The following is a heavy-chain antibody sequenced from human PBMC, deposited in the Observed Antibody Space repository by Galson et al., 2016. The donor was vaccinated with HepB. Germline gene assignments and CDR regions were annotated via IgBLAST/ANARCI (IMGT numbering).Heavy chain of an antibody. D-gene: IGHD6-13*01. Sequence: SLRLSCAASGFTLSNYAMSWVRQAPGKGLEWVSAISGSGGSTYYADSVKGRFTISRDNSKNTLFLQMNSLRAEDTAVFYCAKGSYSSSWYCYFDYWGQGTLVTVSS. CDR3: AKGSYSSSWYCYFDY. CDR2: ISGSGGST. J-gene: IGHJ4*02. V-gene: IGHV3-23*01. CDR1: GFTLSNYA.